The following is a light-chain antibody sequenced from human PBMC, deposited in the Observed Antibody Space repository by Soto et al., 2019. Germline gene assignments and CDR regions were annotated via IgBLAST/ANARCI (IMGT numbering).Light chain of an antibody. CDR1: SSDVGGHNH. J-gene: IGLJ1*01. V-gene: IGLV2-14*01. Sequence: QSVLTQPASVSGSPGQSITISCTGSSSDVGGHNHVSWYQQHPGKAPKLIIYEVGNRPSGVSNRFSGSKSGNTASLTISGFQAEDEADYYCNSYTSSSTHVFGTVTKLPVL. CDR3: NSYTSSSTHV. CDR2: EVG.